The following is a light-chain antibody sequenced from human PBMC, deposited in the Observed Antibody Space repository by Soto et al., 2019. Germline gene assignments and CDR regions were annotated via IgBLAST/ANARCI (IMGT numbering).Light chain of an antibody. Sequence: DIQMTQSPSTLSAFVGDRVTITCRASQSISTWLAWYQQKPGKAPKLLIYQASNLESGVPSRFSGSGSGTEFTLTISSLKPDDFATYYCQQYNSYSRTFGQGTKVEIK. J-gene: IGKJ1*01. CDR3: QQYNSYSRT. V-gene: IGKV1-5*03. CDR1: QSISTW. CDR2: QAS.